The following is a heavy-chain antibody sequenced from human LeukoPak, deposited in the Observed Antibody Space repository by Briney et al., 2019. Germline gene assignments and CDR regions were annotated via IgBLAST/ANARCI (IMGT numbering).Heavy chain of an antibody. D-gene: IGHD4-17*01. Sequence: GGSLRLSCVASGFSFSSFEMNWVRQAPGKGLEWLSYITNTGRTIYYADSVKDRFTISRDNAKNSLYLHMNSLRGDDTAIYYCARGGAYGMMGYWGQGTLVTVSS. V-gene: IGHV3-48*03. CDR1: GFSFSSFE. CDR3: ARGGAYGMMGY. CDR2: ITNTGRTI. J-gene: IGHJ4*02.